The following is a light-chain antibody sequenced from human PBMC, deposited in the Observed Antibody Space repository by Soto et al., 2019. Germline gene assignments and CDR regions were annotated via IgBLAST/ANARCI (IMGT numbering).Light chain of an antibody. J-gene: IGKJ1*01. V-gene: IGKV1-5*01. CDR3: QQYNTYQT. Sequence: DIQMTQSPSTLSASVGDRVTITCRASQSISSWLAWYHLKPGKAPKLLIYDASSLESGVPSRFSGSGSGTEFTLTISSLQPDDFATYYCQQYNTYQTFGQGTKVDIK. CDR1: QSISSW. CDR2: DAS.